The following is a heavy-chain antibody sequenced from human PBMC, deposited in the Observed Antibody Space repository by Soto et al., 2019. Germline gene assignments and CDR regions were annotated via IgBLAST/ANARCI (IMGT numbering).Heavy chain of an antibody. J-gene: IGHJ4*02. CDR1: GYTFTSYG. V-gene: IGHV1-18*01. D-gene: IGHD3-9*01. CDR2: ISAYNGNT. Sequence: ASVKVSCKASGYTFTSYGISWVRQAPGQGLEWMGWISAYNGNTNYAQKLQGRVTMTTDTSTSTAYMELRSLRSDDTAVYYCASSDFFPDYDILTGYYIFPDYWGQGTLVTVSS. CDR3: ASSDFFPDYDILTGYYIFPDY.